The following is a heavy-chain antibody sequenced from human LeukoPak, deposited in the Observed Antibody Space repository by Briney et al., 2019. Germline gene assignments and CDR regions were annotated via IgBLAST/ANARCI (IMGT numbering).Heavy chain of an antibody. CDR2: ISWNSGSI. J-gene: IGHJ4*02. CDR1: GFTFDDYA. D-gene: IGHD5-24*01. Sequence: GGSLRLSCAASGFTFDDYAMHWVRQAPGKGLEWVSGISWNSGSIGYADSVKGRFTISRDNAKNSLYLQMNSLRAEDTALYYCAKDMAEMATIGCDYWGQGTLVTVSS. CDR3: AKDMAEMATIGCDY. V-gene: IGHV3-9*01.